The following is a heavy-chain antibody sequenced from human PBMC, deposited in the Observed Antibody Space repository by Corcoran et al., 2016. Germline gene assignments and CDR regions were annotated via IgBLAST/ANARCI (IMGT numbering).Heavy chain of an antibody. J-gene: IGHJ4*02. Sequence: QLQLQESGPGLVKPSETLSLTCTVSGGSISSSTYYWVWIRQPPGKGLEWSGSVYYSGSTYYNPSLKSRVTISVDTSKNQFSLRLSSVTAADTAVYYGARVIKSSDAVDYWGQGTLVTVSS. V-gene: IGHV4-39*07. CDR1: GGSISSSTYY. CDR2: VYYSGST. CDR3: ARVIKSSDAVDY. D-gene: IGHD2-21*01.